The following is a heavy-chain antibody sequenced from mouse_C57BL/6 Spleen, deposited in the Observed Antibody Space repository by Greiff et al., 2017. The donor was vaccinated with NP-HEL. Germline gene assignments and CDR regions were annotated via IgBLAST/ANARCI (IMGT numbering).Heavy chain of an antibody. V-gene: IGHV1-5*01. Sequence: VQLQQSGTVLARPGASVKMSCKTSGYTFTSYWMHWVKQRPGQGLEWIGAIYPGNSDTSYNQKFKGKAKLTAVTSASTAYMELSSLTNEDSAVYYCTRSRITTVVAHFDYWGQGTTLTVSS. CDR1: GYTFTSYW. D-gene: IGHD1-1*01. CDR2: IYPGNSDT. J-gene: IGHJ2*01. CDR3: TRSRITTVVAHFDY.